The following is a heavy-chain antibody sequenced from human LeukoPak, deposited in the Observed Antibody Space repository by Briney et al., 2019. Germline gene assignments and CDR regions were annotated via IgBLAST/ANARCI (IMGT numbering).Heavy chain of an antibody. D-gene: IGHD6-19*01. CDR1: GFTFSSYA. J-gene: IGHJ4*02. CDR3: AKKREIAVAADFDY. CDR2: ISGSGGST. Sequence: GGSLRLSCAASGFTFSSYAMSWVRQAPGKGLEWVSAISGSGGSTYYADSVKGRFTISRDNSKNTLYLQMNSLRAEDTAVYYCAKKREIAVAADFDYWGQGTLVTVSA. V-gene: IGHV3-23*01.